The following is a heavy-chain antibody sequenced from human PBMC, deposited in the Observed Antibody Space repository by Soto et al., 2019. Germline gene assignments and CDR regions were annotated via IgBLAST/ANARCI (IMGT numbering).Heavy chain of an antibody. CDR1: GGSISSTNYY. J-gene: IGHJ4*02. CDR2: IYYTGTT. D-gene: IGHD3-22*01. CDR3: AVSPSDDSTVYYTGYFDF. V-gene: IGHV4-39*01. Sequence: QLQLQESGPGLVKPSETLSLTCTVSGGSISSTNYYWGWIRQPPGKGLEWIGSIYYTGTTYYNPSLKSRVTISIDTSKNQVSLKLTSVTAADTAMYYCAVSPSDDSTVYYTGYFDFWGQGTLVTLSS.